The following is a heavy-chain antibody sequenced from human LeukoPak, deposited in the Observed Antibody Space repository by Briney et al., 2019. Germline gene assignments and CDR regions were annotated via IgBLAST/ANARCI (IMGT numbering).Heavy chain of an antibody. V-gene: IGHV1-18*01. Sequence: ASVKVSCKSSGYTSSDYGISWMRQAPGQGLEWMGWISTNNGNTNYAQQFQGRVTMTTDTSTSTAYMELRSLRSDDTAVYYCARTNFQQFKQYSSGWYSDYWGQGTLVTVSS. J-gene: IGHJ4*02. CDR1: GYTSSDYG. CDR2: ISTNNGNT. CDR3: ARTNFQQFKQYSSGWYSDY. D-gene: IGHD6-19*01.